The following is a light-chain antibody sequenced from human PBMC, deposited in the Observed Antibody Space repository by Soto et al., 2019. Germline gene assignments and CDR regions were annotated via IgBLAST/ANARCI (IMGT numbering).Light chain of an antibody. CDR3: QQYNNWPPVT. CDR2: GAS. J-gene: IGKJ2*01. CDR1: QSVGSN. V-gene: IGKV3-15*01. Sequence: EIVMTQSPATLSVPPGERVTLSCRASQSVGSNLAWYQHKPGQAPRLLIYGASTRATSVPARFSGSGSGTEFTLTISSLQSEDFALYYCQQYNNWPPVTFGQGTKLEIK.